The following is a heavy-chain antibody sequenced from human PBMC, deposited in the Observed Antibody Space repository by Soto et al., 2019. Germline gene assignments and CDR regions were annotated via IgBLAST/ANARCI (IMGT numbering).Heavy chain of an antibody. CDR2: IYYSGST. CDR1: GGSISSSSYY. J-gene: IGHJ4*02. V-gene: IGHV4-39*01. CDR3: ARHRRSSSGVIDY. Sequence: QLQLQESGPGLVKPSETLSLTCTVSGGSISSSSYYWGWIRQPPGKGLEWIGSIYYSGSTYYNPSLKSRVTISVDTSKNQFSLKLSSVTAADTAVYYCARHRRSSSGVIDYWGQGTLVTVSS.